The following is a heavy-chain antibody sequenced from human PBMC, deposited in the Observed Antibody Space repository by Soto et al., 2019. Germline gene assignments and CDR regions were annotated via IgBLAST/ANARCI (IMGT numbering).Heavy chain of an antibody. V-gene: IGHV3-23*01. Sequence: GGSLRLSCAASGFTFSSYAMSWVRQAPGKGLEWVSAISGSGGSTYYADSVKGRFTISRDNSKNTLYLQMNSLRAEDTAVYYCAGYSSGWYRKFDYWGQGTLVTVSS. CDR1: GFTFSSYA. CDR2: ISGSGGST. J-gene: IGHJ4*02. CDR3: AGYSSGWYRKFDY. D-gene: IGHD6-19*01.